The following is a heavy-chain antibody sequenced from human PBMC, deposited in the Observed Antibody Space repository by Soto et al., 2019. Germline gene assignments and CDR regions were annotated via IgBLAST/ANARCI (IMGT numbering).Heavy chain of an antibody. CDR3: ARDPDQYGAPGDYGMDV. CDR2: ISSSSSTI. CDR1: GFTFSSYS. J-gene: IGHJ6*02. V-gene: IGHV3-48*02. Sequence: EVQLVESGGGLVQPGGSLRLSCAASGFTFSSYSMNWVRQAPGKGLEWVSYISSSSSTIYYADSVKGRFTISRDNAKNSLYLQMNSLRDEDTAVYYCARDPDQYGAPGDYGMDVWGQGTTVTVSS. D-gene: IGHD4-17*01.